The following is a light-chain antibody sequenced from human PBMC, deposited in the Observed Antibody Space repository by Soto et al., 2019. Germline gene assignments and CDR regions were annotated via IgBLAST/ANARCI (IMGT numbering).Light chain of an antibody. J-gene: IGLJ1*01. CDR3: AAWDDSLNGDV. CDR2: TND. CDR1: SSNIGSNT. Sequence: QSALTQPPSASGTPGQRVAISCSGGSSNIGSNTVNWFQQVPGTAPKLLIHTNDQRPSGVPARFSGSKSVTSASLAISGLQSEDEADYYCAAWDDSLNGDVFGTGTKVTVL. V-gene: IGLV1-44*01.